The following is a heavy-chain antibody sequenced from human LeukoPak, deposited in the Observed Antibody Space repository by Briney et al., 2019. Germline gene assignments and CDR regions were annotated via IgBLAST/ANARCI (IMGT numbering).Heavy chain of an antibody. CDR3: AKTARVAAH. D-gene: IGHD2-15*01. V-gene: IGHV4-59*08. CDR2: IYYTGET. CDR1: GDSITSFY. J-gene: IGHJ4*02. Sequence: PSETLSLTCTVSGDSITSFYWSWIRQSPGKGLEYLGYIYYTGETNYNPSLRSRLTMSLDTSRNQFSLKLTSVIAADTAVYFCAKTARVAAHWGQGILVTVSS.